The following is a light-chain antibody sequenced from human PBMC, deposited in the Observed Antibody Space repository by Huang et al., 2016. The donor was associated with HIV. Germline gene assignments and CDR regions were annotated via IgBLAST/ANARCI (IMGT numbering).Light chain of an antibody. CDR1: QSVSNN. Sequence: EIVMTQSPATLSVSPGERATLSCRASQSVSNNLAWYQQTPGQAPRLLIYGPSTRATGIPARFSGNGSGTEFTRTISSLQSEDFALYYCQQYNNWPPWTFGQGTKVEIK. V-gene: IGKV3-15*01. CDR3: QQYNNWPPWT. J-gene: IGKJ1*01. CDR2: GPS.